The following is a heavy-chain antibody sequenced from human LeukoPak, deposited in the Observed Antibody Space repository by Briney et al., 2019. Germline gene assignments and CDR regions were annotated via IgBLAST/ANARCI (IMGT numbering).Heavy chain of an antibody. CDR3: AREVRIAVIKNYYGMDV. D-gene: IGHD6-19*01. V-gene: IGHV1-69*13. CDR2: IIPIFGTA. Sequence: SVKVSCKASGGTFSSYAISWVRQAPGQGLEWMGGIIPIFGTANYAQKFQGRVTITADESTSTAYMELSSLRSEDTAVYYCAREVRIAVIKNYYGMDVWGQGTTVTVSS. CDR1: GGTFSSYA. J-gene: IGHJ6*02.